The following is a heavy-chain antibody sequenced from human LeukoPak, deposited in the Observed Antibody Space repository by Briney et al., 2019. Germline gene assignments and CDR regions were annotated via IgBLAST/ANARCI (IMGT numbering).Heavy chain of an antibody. Sequence: GGSLRLSCAASGFTFSNYAMSWVRQAPGKGLEWVSGISGNINYVDTVKGRFTISRDNSKNTLYLQMNSLRAEDTAVYYCARGQIGGYGTGTFDYWGQGTLVTVSS. CDR1: GFTFSNYA. V-gene: IGHV3-23*01. CDR3: ARGQIGGYGTGTFDY. D-gene: IGHD5-18*01. CDR2: ISGNI. J-gene: IGHJ4*02.